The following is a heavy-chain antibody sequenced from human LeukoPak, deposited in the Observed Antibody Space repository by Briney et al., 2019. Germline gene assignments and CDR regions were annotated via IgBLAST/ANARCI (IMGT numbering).Heavy chain of an antibody. CDR1: GGTFSNYA. Sequence: SVKVSCKASGGTFSNYAISWVRQAPGQGLEWMGRIIPIFGTANYAQKFQGRVTITTDESTSTAYMELSSLRSEDTAVYYCARSQTYGSGSYYSYYYYMDVWGKGTTVTVSS. D-gene: IGHD3-10*01. CDR2: IIPIFGTA. J-gene: IGHJ6*03. CDR3: ARSQTYGSGSYYSYYYYMDV. V-gene: IGHV1-69*05.